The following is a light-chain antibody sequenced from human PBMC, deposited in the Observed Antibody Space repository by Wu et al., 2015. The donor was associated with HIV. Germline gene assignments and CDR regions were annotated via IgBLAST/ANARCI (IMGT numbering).Light chain of an antibody. V-gene: IGKV3-20*01. J-gene: IGKJ1*01. Sequence: EIVLTQSPDTLSLSPGERATLSCRASQSVGSSFLAWYQQKRGQAPRLLIYGTSSRATGIPDRFTGSGSGTDFTLTISRLEPEDFALYYCQQYGSSPWTFGQGTKVEIK. CDR1: QSVGSSF. CDR2: GTS. CDR3: QQYGSSPWT.